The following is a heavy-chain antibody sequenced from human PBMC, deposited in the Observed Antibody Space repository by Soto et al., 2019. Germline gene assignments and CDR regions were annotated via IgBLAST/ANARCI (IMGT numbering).Heavy chain of an antibody. CDR3: ARGARWIGSCYPFCYMDV. D-gene: IGHD2-15*01. CDR2: IIPIFGTA. J-gene: IGHJ6*03. CDR1: GGTFSSYA. V-gene: IGHV1-69*06. Sequence: ASVKVSCKASGGTFSSYAISWVRQAPGQGLEWMGGIIPIFGTANYAQKFQGRVTMTADKSTSTAYMELSSLRSEDTAVYYCARGARWIGSCYPFCYMDVWGKGTTVTVSS.